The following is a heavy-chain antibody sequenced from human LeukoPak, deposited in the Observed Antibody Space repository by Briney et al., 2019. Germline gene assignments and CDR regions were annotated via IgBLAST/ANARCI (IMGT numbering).Heavy chain of an antibody. CDR2: ISAYNGNT. Sequence: EASVKVSCKASGYTFTSYGISWVRQAPGQGLEWMGWISAYNGNTNYAQKLQGRVTMTTDTSTRTAYMELRSLRSDDTAVYYCAQHDYGDWFDPWGQGTLVTVSS. D-gene: IGHD4-17*01. CDR1: GYTFTSYG. J-gene: IGHJ5*02. CDR3: AQHDYGDWFDP. V-gene: IGHV1-18*04.